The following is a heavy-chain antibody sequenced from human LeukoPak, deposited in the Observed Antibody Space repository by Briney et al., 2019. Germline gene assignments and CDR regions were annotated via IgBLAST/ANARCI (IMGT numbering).Heavy chain of an antibody. V-gene: IGHV3-23*01. CDR3: AKDYGGSYYALDY. J-gene: IGHJ4*02. CDR2: ISGSGGST. Sequence: GGSLRLSCAASGFTFGTYAMSWVRQAPGKGLEWVSTISGSGGSTYYADSVKGRFTISRDNSKNTLYLQMNSLRAEDTAVYYCAKDYGGSYYALDYWGQGTLVTVSS. CDR1: GFTFGTYA. D-gene: IGHD1-26*01.